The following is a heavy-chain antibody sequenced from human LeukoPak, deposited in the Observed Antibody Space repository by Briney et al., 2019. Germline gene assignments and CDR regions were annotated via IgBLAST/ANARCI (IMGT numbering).Heavy chain of an antibody. Sequence: GESLKISCKGSGYSFTSYWIVWVRQVPGKGLEWMGIIYPGDSDTRYSPSFQGQVTISADKSISTAYLQWSSLKASDTAMYYCASAVGATRDAFDIWGQGTMVTVSS. CDR1: GYSFTSYW. V-gene: IGHV5-51*01. D-gene: IGHD1-26*01. CDR3: ASAVGATRDAFDI. CDR2: IYPGDSDT. J-gene: IGHJ3*02.